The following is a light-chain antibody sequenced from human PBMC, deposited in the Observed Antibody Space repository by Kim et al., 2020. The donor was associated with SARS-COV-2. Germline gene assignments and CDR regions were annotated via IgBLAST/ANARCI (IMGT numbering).Light chain of an antibody. J-gene: IGKJ2*03. Sequence: LSPGESATLSCRANQRISSSYFAWYQHKPGQAPRLLIHDASNRATGIPDRFSGSGSGTDFTLTISRLEPEDFAVYYCHQYIRSPYSFGQGTKLEI. CDR2: DAS. CDR3: HQYIRSPYS. V-gene: IGKV3-20*01. CDR1: QRISSSY.